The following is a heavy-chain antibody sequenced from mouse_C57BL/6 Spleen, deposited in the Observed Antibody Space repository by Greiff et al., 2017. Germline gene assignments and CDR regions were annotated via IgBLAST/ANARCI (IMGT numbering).Heavy chain of an antibody. CDR1: GYTFTSYW. Sequence: VPLQQPGAELVRPGSSVKLSCTASGYTFTSYWMDWVKQRPGQGLEWIGNIYPSDSETNYNQKFKDKATLTVDKSSSTAYMQLSSLTSEDSAVXYCARSGLYYYLDYWGQGTTLTVSS. CDR3: ARSGLYYYLDY. CDR2: IYPSDSET. J-gene: IGHJ2*01. V-gene: IGHV1-61*01. D-gene: IGHD2-2*01.